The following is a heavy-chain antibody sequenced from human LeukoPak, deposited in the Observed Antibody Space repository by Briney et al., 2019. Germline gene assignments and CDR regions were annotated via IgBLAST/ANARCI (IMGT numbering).Heavy chain of an antibody. D-gene: IGHD6-6*01. V-gene: IGHV4-59*01. CDR2: IYGSGRT. J-gene: IGHJ4*02. CDR1: GGSISSYY. CDR3: ARSSIAAPPDY. Sequence: PSETLSLTCTVSGGSISSYYWSWIRQPPGKGLEWIGYIYGSGRTNYNPSLRSRVTISLDTLKNQFSLKLSSVTAADTAVYYCARSSIAAPPDYWGQGTLVTVSS.